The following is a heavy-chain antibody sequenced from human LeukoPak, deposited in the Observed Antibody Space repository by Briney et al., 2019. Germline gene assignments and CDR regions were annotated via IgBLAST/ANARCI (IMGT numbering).Heavy chain of an antibody. CDR2: LTDSGGSK. CDR1: GFTFSTYA. J-gene: IGHJ4*02. CDR3: AKQTPKYSNGLITIHY. V-gene: IGHV3-23*01. Sequence: GGALRLSCAASGFTFSTYAMSWVRQAPGKGLEWVSALTDSGGSKYYTDSVKGRVTISRDNSKNTLYLQINSLRAEDTAIYYCAKQTPKYSNGLITIHYWGQGPLVTAS. D-gene: IGHD5-18*01.